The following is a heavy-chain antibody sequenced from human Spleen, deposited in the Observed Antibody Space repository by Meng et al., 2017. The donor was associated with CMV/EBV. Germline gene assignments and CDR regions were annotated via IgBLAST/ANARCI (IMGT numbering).Heavy chain of an antibody. CDR3: ARDGCIGINCFNWFDP. V-gene: IGHV4-59*01. D-gene: IGHD2-2*01. CDR1: GDSISNYY. CDR2: IYDSGNT. Sequence: GSLRLSCTVSGDSISNYYWSWIRQPPGKGLEWIGYIYDSGNTNYNPSLESRVAISVDTSKNQFSLKLSSVTAADTAVYYCARDGCIGINCFNWFDPWGQGTLVTVSS. J-gene: IGHJ5*02.